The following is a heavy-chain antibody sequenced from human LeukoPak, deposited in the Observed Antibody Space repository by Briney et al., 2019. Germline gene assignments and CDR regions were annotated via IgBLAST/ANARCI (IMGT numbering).Heavy chain of an antibody. Sequence: GGSLRLSCAASGFTFSTYGMHWVRQAPGKGLEWVAVVSYDESSIYYADSVKGRFTISRDNSKNTLYLQMNSLRVEDTAVYYCVKDRIVISFGDVSKHWGQGTLVTVSS. D-gene: IGHD3-10*01. CDR2: VSYDESSI. CDR1: GFTFSTYG. V-gene: IGHV3-30*18. CDR3: VKDRIVISFGDVSKH. J-gene: IGHJ1*01.